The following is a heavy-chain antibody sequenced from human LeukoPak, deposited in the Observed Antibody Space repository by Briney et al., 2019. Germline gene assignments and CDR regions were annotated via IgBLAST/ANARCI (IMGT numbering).Heavy chain of an antibody. CDR2: VYSNGNT. CDR1: GGSIKNNY. Sequence: SETLSLTCTVSGGSIKNNYWSWIRQPPGKELEWIGYVYSNGNTNYNPSLKSRVTMSIGTSKNQFSLKVPSVTAAATAVYYCAGGTFDGPLYGTYWYFHVWGRGTLVTVSS. CDR3: AGGTFDGPLYGTYWYFHV. D-gene: IGHD1-14*01. J-gene: IGHJ2*01. V-gene: IGHV4-59*01.